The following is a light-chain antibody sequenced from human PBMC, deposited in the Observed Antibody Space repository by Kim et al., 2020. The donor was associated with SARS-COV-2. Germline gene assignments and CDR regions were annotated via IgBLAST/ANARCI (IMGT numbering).Light chain of an antibody. J-gene: IGKJ1*01. CDR2: GAS. CDR3: QQYGSSAWT. V-gene: IGKV3-20*01. CDR1: QSVSSSY. Sequence: EIVLTQSPGTLSLSPGERATLSCRASQSVSSSYLAWYQQKPGQAPRLLIYGASSRAIGIPDRFSGSGSGTDFTLTISRLEPEDLAVYYCQQYGSSAWTFGQGTKVDIK.